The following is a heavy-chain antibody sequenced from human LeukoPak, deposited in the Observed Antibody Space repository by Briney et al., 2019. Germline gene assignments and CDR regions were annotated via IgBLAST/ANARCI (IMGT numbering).Heavy chain of an antibody. Sequence: SETLSLTCAVYGGSFSGYYWSWIRQPPGKGLEWIGEINHSGSTNYNPSLKSRVTISVDTSKNQFSLKLSSVTAADTAVYYCARVGGITMIVVLITDAFDIWGQGTMVTVSS. D-gene: IGHD3-22*01. J-gene: IGHJ3*02. CDR1: GGSFSGYY. CDR3: ARVGGITMIVVLITDAFDI. V-gene: IGHV4-34*01. CDR2: INHSGST.